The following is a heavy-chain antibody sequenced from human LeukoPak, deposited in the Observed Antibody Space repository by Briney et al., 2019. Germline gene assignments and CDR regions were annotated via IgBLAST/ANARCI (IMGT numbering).Heavy chain of an antibody. CDR2: IYTSGST. Sequence: SETLSLTCTVSGGSISSGSYYWSWIRQPAGKGLEWIGRIYTSGSTNYNPSLKSRVTISVDTSKNQFSLKLSSVTAADTAVYYCARSGSWYYYNNHPFDYWGQGTLVTVSS. J-gene: IGHJ4*02. D-gene: IGHD6-13*01. CDR3: ARSGSWYYYNNHPFDY. CDR1: GGSISSGSYY. V-gene: IGHV4-61*02.